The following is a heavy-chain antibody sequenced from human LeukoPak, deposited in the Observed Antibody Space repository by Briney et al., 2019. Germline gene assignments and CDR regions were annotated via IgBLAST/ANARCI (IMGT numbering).Heavy chain of an antibody. D-gene: IGHD4-11*01. CDR3: ARVPVDDYSNYGKQAFDI. V-gene: IGHV3-21*01. J-gene: IGHJ3*02. CDR2: ISSSSSYI. Sequence: PGGSLRLSCAASGFTFSSYAMSWVRQAPGKGLEWVSAISSSSSYIYYADSVKGRFTISRDNAKNSLYLQMNSLRAKDTAVYYCARVPVDDYSNYGKQAFDIWGQGTMVTVSS. CDR1: GFTFSSYA.